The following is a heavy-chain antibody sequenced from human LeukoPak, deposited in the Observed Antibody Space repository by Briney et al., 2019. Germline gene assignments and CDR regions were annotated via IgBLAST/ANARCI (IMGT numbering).Heavy chain of an antibody. D-gene: IGHD1-26*01. J-gene: IGHJ4*02. Sequence: PGGSLRLSCAASGFTFSTYAMSWVRQAPGKGLEWVSAISRSGGSTYYADSVKGPFTISRDNAKNSLYLQMNSLRAEDTALYYCAKDMREYSGPFDYWGQGTLVTVSS. CDR2: ISRSGGST. CDR3: AKDMREYSGPFDY. V-gene: IGHV3-23*01. CDR1: GFTFSTYA.